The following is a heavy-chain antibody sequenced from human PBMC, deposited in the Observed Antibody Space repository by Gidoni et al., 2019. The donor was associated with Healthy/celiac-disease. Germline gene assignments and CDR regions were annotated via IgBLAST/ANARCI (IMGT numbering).Heavy chain of an antibody. Sequence: EVQLLESGGGLVQPGGSLRLSCAAPGFTFSSAALSWVRQAPGKGLGWVSVISGSGGSTYYADAVKGRFTISRDNSKNTLYLQMNSLRAEDTAVYYCAKDLPGGYSYGFDAFDIWGQGTMVTVSS. CDR1: GFTFSSAA. V-gene: IGHV3-23*01. J-gene: IGHJ3*02. D-gene: IGHD5-18*01. CDR3: AKDLPGGYSYGFDAFDI. CDR2: ISGSGGST.